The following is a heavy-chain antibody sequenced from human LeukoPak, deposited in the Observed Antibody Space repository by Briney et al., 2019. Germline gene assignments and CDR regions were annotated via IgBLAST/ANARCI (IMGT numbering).Heavy chain of an antibody. J-gene: IGHJ4*02. D-gene: IGHD3-16*01. CDR2: ISSSGSTI. Sequence: GGSLRLSCAASGFTFSSYEMTWVRQAPGKGLEWVSYISSSGSTIYYADSVKGRFTISRDNAKNSLYLQMNSLRAEDTAVYYCARDAYYYFDYWGQGTLVTVSS. CDR3: ARDAYYYFDY. CDR1: GFTFSSYE. V-gene: IGHV3-48*03.